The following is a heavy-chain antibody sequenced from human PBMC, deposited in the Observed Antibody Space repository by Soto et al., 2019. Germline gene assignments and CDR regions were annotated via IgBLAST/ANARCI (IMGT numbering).Heavy chain of an antibody. Sequence: GGSLRLSCAASGFTFDDYGMSWVRQAPGKGLEWVSGINWSGGSTGYADSVKGRFTISRDNAKNSLYLQMNSLRAEDTALYYCARRSYSSRFYPSGMDVWGQGTMVTVSS. CDR1: GFTFDDYG. J-gene: IGHJ6*02. CDR3: ARRSYSSRFYPSGMDV. V-gene: IGHV3-20*04. D-gene: IGHD6-13*01. CDR2: INWSGGST.